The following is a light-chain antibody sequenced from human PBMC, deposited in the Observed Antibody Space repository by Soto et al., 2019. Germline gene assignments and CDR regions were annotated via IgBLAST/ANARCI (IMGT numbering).Light chain of an antibody. CDR1: QSISSW. CDR3: QQYNSYSWNT. Sequence: DIQMTQSPSTLSASVGDRVTITCRASQSISSWLAWYQQKPGKAPKLLIYKASSLESGGPSRFSGSGSGTEFTLTISSLQPDDFASYYCQQYNSYSWNTFGQGTKLEIK. V-gene: IGKV1-5*03. J-gene: IGKJ2*01. CDR2: KAS.